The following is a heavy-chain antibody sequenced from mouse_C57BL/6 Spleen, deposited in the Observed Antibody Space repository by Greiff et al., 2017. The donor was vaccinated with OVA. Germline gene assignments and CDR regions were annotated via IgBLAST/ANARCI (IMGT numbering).Heavy chain of an antibody. V-gene: IGHV1-55*01. J-gene: IGHJ4*01. CDR1: GYTFTSYW. CDR3: ARAYYYAMDD. CDR2: IYPGSGST. Sequence: QVQLKQPGAELVKPGASVKMSCKASGYTFTSYWITWVKQRPGQGLEWIGDIYPGSGSTNYNEKFKSKATLTVDTSSSTAYMQLSSLTSEDSAVYYCARAYYYAMDDWGQGTSVTVSS.